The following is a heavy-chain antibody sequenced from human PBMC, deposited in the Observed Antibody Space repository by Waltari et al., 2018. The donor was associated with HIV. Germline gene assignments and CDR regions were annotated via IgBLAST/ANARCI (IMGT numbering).Heavy chain of an antibody. CDR2: MFYTGSS. V-gene: IGHV4-39*07. CDR3: ARDWDVTTACMDV. Sequence: QVKLQESGPGLVKPSETLSLTFVVSGASMRSSSYFWGLIRQAPGKGLEWIGSMFYTGSSYYNPSLKSRVNISIDTLNNQFSLKMTSVTAADTAVYYCARDWDVTTACMDVWGQGTTVTVSS. CDR1: GASMRSSSYF. D-gene: IGHD1-26*01. J-gene: IGHJ6*02.